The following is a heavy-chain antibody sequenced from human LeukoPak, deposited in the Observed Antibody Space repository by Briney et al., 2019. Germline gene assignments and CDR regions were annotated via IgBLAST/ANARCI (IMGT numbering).Heavy chain of an antibody. CDR1: GGTFISYT. Sequence: GASVKVSCKASGGTFISYTISWVRQAPGQGLEWMGGIIPIFGTANYAQKFQGRVTTTADESTCTAYMELSSLRSEDTAVYYCARGRYSSSINSMDVWGQGTTVTVSS. J-gene: IGHJ6*02. CDR2: IIPIFGTA. D-gene: IGHD6-6*01. V-gene: IGHV1-69*13. CDR3: ARGRYSSSINSMDV.